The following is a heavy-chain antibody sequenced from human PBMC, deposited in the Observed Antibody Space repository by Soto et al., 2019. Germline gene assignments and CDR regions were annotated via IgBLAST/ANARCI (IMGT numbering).Heavy chain of an antibody. Sequence: LRLSCAASGFTFSSYSMNWVRQAPGKGLEWVSSISSSSSYIYYADSVKGRFTISRDNAKNSLYLQMNSLRAEDTAVYYCARDNYEVDADYWGQGTLVTVSS. CDR3: ARDNYEVDADY. V-gene: IGHV3-21*01. CDR2: ISSSSSYI. J-gene: IGHJ4*02. D-gene: IGHD2-15*01. CDR1: GFTFSSYS.